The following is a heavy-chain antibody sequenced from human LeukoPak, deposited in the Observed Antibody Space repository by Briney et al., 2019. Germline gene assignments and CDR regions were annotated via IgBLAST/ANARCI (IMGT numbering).Heavy chain of an antibody. V-gene: IGHV1-2*06. CDR1: GYTFTDSY. J-gene: IGHJ4*02. Sequence: ASVKVSCKASGYTFTDSYIHWVRQAPGQGLEWMGRISPNSGGTHYVQKLQGRVTMTRDTSINIVYMEVSWLRSDDTAVYYCASMEGTGDSHYWGQGTLVTVS. CDR3: ASMEGTGDSHY. D-gene: IGHD2-8*02. CDR2: ISPNSGGT.